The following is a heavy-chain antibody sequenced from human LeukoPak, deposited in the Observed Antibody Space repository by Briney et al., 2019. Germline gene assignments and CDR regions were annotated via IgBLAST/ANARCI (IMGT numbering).Heavy chain of an antibody. CDR1: GGSIFSTSHH. CDR2: VFYSGKT. Sequence: SETPSLTCTVSGGSIFSTSHHWGWIRQPPGKGLEWIGNVFYSGKTYYNPSLKSRVTISIDTSKNQFSLNLTSVTATDTAVYYCASQVIDAFDIWGQGTMVTVSS. V-gene: IGHV4-39*01. CDR3: ASQVIDAFDI. D-gene: IGHD2-21*01. J-gene: IGHJ3*02.